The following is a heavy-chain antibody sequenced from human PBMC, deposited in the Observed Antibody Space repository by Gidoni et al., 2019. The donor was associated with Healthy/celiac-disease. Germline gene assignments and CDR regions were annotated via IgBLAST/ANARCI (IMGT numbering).Heavy chain of an antibody. CDR2: ISSSSSYI. V-gene: IGHV3-21*01. CDR3: AGEYPSMMNGMDV. CDR1: GFTFSSYS. J-gene: IGHJ6*02. Sequence: EVQLVESGGGLVKPGGSLRLSCAASGFTFSSYSMNWVRQAPGKGLEWVSSISSSSSYIYYADSVKGRFTISRDNAKNSLYLQMNSLRAEDTAVYYCAGEYPSMMNGMDVWGQGTTVTVSS. D-gene: IGHD3-22*01.